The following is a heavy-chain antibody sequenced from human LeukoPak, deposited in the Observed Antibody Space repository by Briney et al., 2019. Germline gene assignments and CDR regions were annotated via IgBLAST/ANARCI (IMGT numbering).Heavy chain of an antibody. V-gene: IGHV4-39*01. CDR3: ARNMTAVSRLDVFDI. D-gene: IGHD4-17*01. J-gene: IGHJ3*02. CDR1: GGSMINSHY. CDR2: IYYSGST. Sequence: PSETLSLTCTVSGGSMINSHYWGWIRQSPGKGLEWIGSIYYSGSTYYNPSLKSRVTISVDTSKSQFPLELRSMTAPDTAIYYCARNMTAVSRLDVFDIWGPGTMVTVSS.